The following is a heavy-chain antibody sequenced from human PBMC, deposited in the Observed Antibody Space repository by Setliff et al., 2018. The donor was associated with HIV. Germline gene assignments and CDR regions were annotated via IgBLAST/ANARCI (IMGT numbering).Heavy chain of an antibody. CDR2: IRFSGGS. V-gene: IGHV4-4*07. D-gene: IGHD2-8*01. CDR3: ARLRSSNGLFCLLDS. Sequence: SETLSLTCSVSGASVSDHHWTWIRQTAEKRLEYIGRIRFSGGSNYNPSLSSRVTMSVDTSNNQFSLRLRSVTSADTAVYYCARLRSSNGLFCLLDSWGQGTRVTVSS. CDR1: GASVSDHH. J-gene: IGHJ4*02.